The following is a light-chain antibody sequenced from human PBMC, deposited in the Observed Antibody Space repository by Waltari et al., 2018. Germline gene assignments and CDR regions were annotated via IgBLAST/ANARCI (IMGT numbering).Light chain of an antibody. CDR2: ASS. V-gene: IGKV1-8*01. J-gene: IGKJ3*01. CDR3: QQAGSLPG. CDR1: QGVGSY. Sequence: AIRLTQSPSSIAASTGDRVTITCRASQGVGSYLAWYQQKSGRAPKLLLYASSSLEAEVPSRFGGSGSGTDFTLTISCLQSEDFASYFCQQAGSLPGFGPGTKLDIK.